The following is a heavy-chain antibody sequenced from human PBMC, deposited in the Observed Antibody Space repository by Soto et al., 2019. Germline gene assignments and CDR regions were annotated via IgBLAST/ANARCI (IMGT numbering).Heavy chain of an antibody. D-gene: IGHD2-2*01. CDR2: VYYSGST. CDR1: GDSISNYY. CDR3: ARDRGLFCISISGYASDGLDV. J-gene: IGHJ6*02. V-gene: IGHV4-59*12. Sequence: SETLSLTCTVSGDSISNYYWSWIRQPPGKGLEWIGYVYYSGSTNYNPSLKSRVTISVDTSKNQFSLKLSSVTAADTAVYYCARDRGLFCISISGYASDGLDVWGQGTTVIGS.